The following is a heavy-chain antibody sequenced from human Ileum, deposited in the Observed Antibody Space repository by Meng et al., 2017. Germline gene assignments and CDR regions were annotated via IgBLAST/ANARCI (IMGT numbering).Heavy chain of an antibody. CDR3: ARGGTYCSDGSCFPFEY. Sequence: QGHVTWSGPVRVKLSETLSPTCLVSGGSIRSGYNWGWARQPPGNRPEWIASIHPRGRAFYNPSLKSRVSISIDTSKNQFSLHLNSVTAADTAVYFCARGGTYCSDGSCFPFEYWGHGTLVTVSS. CDR1: GGSIRSGYN. CDR2: IHPRGRA. J-gene: IGHJ4*01. V-gene: IGHV4-38-2*02. D-gene: IGHD2-15*01.